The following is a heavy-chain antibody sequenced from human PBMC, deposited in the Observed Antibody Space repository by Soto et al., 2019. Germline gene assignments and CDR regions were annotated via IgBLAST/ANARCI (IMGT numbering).Heavy chain of an antibody. D-gene: IGHD1-26*01. J-gene: IGHJ4*02. Sequence: GGSLRLSCAASGFTFSSYSMNWVRQAPGKGLEWVSSISSSSSYIYYADSVKGRFTISRDNAKNSLYLQMNSLRAEDTAVYYCARDRDWLLIDYWGQGTLVTVSS. CDR2: ISSSSSYI. CDR3: ARDRDWLLIDY. V-gene: IGHV3-21*01. CDR1: GFTFSSYS.